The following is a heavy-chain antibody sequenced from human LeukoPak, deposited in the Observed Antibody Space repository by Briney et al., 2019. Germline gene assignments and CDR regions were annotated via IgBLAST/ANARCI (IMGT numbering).Heavy chain of an antibody. V-gene: IGHV4-61*01. CDR1: GGSVSSGSYY. J-gene: IGHJ4*02. CDR3: ARDRGIYGDYGFDY. CDR2: NYYSGST. D-gene: IGHD4-17*01. Sequence: SETLSLTCTVSGGSVSSGSYYWSWIRQPPGKGLEWIGYNYYSGSTNYNPSLKSRVTISVDTSKNQFSLKLSSVTAADTAVYYCARDRGIYGDYGFDYWGQGTLVTVSS.